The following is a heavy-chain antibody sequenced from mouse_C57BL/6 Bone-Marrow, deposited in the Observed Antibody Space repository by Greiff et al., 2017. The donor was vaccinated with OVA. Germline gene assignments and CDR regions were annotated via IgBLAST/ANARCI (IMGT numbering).Heavy chain of an antibody. J-gene: IGHJ3*01. D-gene: IGHD1-1*01. V-gene: IGHV1-55*01. CDR2: IYPGSGST. Sequence: VQLQQPGAELVKPGASVKMSCKASGYTFTSYWIPWVKQRPGQGLEWIGDIYPGSGSTNYNEKFKSKATLTVDTSSSTAYMQLSSLTSEDSAVYSCARPRTYYYGSSYAWFAYWGQGTLVTVSA. CDR1: GYTFTSYW. CDR3: ARPRTYYYGSSYAWFAY.